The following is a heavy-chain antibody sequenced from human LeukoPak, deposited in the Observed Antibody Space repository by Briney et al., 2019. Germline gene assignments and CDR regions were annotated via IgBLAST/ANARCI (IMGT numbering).Heavy chain of an antibody. CDR3: AKEYTGTFSPFPSYFDN. CDR1: GFTFSSYA. J-gene: IGHJ4*02. V-gene: IGHV3-23*01. CDR2: ISGSGGST. D-gene: IGHD1-26*01. Sequence: GGSLRLSCAASGFTFSSYAMSWVRQAPGKGLEWVSAISGSGGSTYYADSVKGRFTISRDNSKNTLYLQMNSLRAEDTAVYYCAKEYTGTFSPFPSYFDNWGQGTLVTVSS.